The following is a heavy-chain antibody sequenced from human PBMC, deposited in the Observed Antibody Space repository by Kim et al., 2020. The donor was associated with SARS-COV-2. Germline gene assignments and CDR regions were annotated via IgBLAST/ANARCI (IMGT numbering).Heavy chain of an antibody. J-gene: IGHJ4*02. V-gene: IGHV4-39*01. Sequence: SETLSLTCTVSGGSISSSSYYWGWIRQPPGKGLEWIGSIYYSGSTYYNPSLKSRVTISVDTSKNQFSLKLSSVTAADTAVYYCARQGARFGDYYFDYWGQGTLVTVSS. CDR3: ARQGARFGDYYFDY. CDR2: IYYSGST. CDR1: GGSISSSSYY. D-gene: IGHD3-10*01.